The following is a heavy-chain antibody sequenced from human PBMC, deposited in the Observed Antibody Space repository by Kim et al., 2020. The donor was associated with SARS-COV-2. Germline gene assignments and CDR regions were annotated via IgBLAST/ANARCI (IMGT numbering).Heavy chain of an antibody. CDR3: ASDIVVVPAAIEDY. CDR2: ISYDGSNK. J-gene: IGHJ4*02. CDR1: GFTFSSYA. V-gene: IGHV3-30*04. D-gene: IGHD2-2*01. Sequence: GGSLRLSCAASGFTFSSYAMHWVRQAPGKGLEWVAVISYDGSNKYYADSVKGRFTISRDNSKNTLYLQMNSLRAEDTAVYYCASDIVVVPAAIEDYWGQGTLVTVSS.